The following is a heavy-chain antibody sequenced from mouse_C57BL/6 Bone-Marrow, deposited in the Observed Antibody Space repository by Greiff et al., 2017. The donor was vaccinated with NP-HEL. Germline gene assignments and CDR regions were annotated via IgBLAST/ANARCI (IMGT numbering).Heavy chain of an antibody. CDR2: INPNNGGT. V-gene: IGHV1-26*01. CDR1: GYTFTDYY. J-gene: IGHJ2*01. CDR3: ARGGWDYFDY. Sequence: EVQLQQSGPELVKPGASVKISCKASGYTFTDYYMNWVKQSHGKSLEWIGDINPNNGGTSYNQKFKGKATLTVDKSSSTAYMELRSLTSEDSAVYYCARGGWDYFDYWGQGTTLTVSS. D-gene: IGHD1-1*02.